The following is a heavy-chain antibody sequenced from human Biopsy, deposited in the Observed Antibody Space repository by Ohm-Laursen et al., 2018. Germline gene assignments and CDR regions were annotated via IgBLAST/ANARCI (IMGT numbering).Heavy chain of an antibody. J-gene: IGHJ4*02. V-gene: IGHV1-18*01. Sequence: ASVKVSCKTSGYNFISYSINWVRQAPGQGPEWMGWIRPLNGDTKYGQKFQDRVTMTTDTSTSTVYMELTSLRSDDTAVYYCARGEVTFGELIVSLNSWGQGTLVTVSS. CDR1: GYNFISYS. CDR2: IRPLNGDT. D-gene: IGHD3-16*02. CDR3: ARGEVTFGELIVSLNS.